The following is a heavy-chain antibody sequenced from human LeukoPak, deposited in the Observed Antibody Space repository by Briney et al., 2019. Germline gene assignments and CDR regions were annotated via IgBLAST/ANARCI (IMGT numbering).Heavy chain of an antibody. D-gene: IGHD6-13*01. CDR2: IYYSGST. Sequence: SETLSLTCTVSGGSNSSHYWSWIRQPPGKGLEWIGYIYYSGSTNYNPSLKSRVTMSVDTSKNQFSLKLSSVTAADTAVYYCARSIIAAAGTNYYMDVWGKGTTVTVSS. J-gene: IGHJ6*03. CDR1: GGSNSSHY. CDR3: ARSIIAAAGTNYYMDV. V-gene: IGHV4-59*11.